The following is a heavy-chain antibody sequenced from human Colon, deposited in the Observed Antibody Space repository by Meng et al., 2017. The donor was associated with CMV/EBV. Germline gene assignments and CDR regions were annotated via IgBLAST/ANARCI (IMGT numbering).Heavy chain of an antibody. CDR2: LTGDGRTT. CDR1: EFTFSVSW. J-gene: IGHJ4*02. V-gene: IGHV3-74*03. Sequence: LSCAASEFTFSVSWMHWVRLVPGKGLVWVSRLTGDGRTTYADFVKGRFTISRDDATSTLFLQMNGLGAEDTAVYYCARDGSYKLDYWGQGALVTVSS. D-gene: IGHD3-10*01. CDR3: ARDGSYKLDY.